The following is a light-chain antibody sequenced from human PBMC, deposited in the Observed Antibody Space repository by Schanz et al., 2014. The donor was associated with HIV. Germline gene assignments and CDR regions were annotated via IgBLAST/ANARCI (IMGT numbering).Light chain of an antibody. CDR3: QQSYSATPYT. J-gene: IGKJ5*01. V-gene: IGKV1-39*01. CDR2: ASS. Sequence: DIQMTQSPSSVSASVGDRVTITCRASQDISISLNWYQQKPGKAPQLLIYASSLLHTGVPSRFSGSGSGTHFTLTITGLQFEDFATYYCQQSYSATPYTFGQGTRLEVK. CDR1: QDISIS.